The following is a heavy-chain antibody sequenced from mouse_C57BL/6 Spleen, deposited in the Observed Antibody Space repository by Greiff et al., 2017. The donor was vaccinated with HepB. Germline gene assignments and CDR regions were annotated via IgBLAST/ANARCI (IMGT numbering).Heavy chain of an antibody. Sequence: VQLKESGPELVKPGASVKIPCKASGYTFTDYNMDWVKQSHGKSLEWIGDINPNNGGTIYNQKFKGKATLTVDKSSSTAYMELRSLTSEDTAVYYCARKGYGSSLPFAYWGQGTLVTVSA. CDR2: INPNNGGT. V-gene: IGHV1-18*01. CDR3: ARKGYGSSLPFAY. D-gene: IGHD1-1*01. CDR1: GYTFTDYN. J-gene: IGHJ3*01.